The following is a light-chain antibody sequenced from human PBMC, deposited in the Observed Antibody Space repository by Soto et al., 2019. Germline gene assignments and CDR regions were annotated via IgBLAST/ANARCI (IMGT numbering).Light chain of an antibody. V-gene: IGKV3-11*01. CDR1: QSVRTS. CDR3: AQRYNWPPLT. Sequence: EIVLTQSPATLSLSPGERATLSCRASQSVRTSLAWYQQKPGQAPRLLIYDASNRATGIPARFSGSGSGTDFTLTISSLEPEDFAVYYWAQRYNWPPLTFGGGTKVELK. CDR2: DAS. J-gene: IGKJ4*01.